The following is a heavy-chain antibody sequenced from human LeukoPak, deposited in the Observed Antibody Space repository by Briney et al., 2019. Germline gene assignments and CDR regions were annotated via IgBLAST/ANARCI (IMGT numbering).Heavy chain of an antibody. Sequence: ASVKVSCKVSGYTLTELSMHWVRQAPGKGLEWMGGFDPEDGETIYAQKFQGRVTMTEDTSTDTAYMELSSLRSEDTAVYYCATVGIYCSGGSCYFDYWGQGTLVTVSS. D-gene: IGHD2-15*01. J-gene: IGHJ4*02. CDR3: ATVGIYCSGGSCYFDY. CDR2: FDPEDGET. CDR1: GYTLTELS. V-gene: IGHV1-24*01.